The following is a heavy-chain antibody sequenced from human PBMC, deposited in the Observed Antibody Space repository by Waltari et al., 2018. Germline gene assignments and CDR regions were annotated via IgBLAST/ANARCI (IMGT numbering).Heavy chain of an antibody. CDR2: INAGNGNT. D-gene: IGHD3-3*01. V-gene: IGHV1-3*01. J-gene: IGHJ5*02. CDR3: ARAFYDFWSGYMYNWFDP. Sequence: QVQLVQSGAEVKKPGASVKVSCKASGYTFTSYAMHWVRQAPGQRLEWMGWINAGNGNTKDSQKFQGRVTITRDTSASTAYMELSSLRSEDTAVYYCARAFYDFWSGYMYNWFDPWGQGTLVTVSS. CDR1: GYTFTSYA.